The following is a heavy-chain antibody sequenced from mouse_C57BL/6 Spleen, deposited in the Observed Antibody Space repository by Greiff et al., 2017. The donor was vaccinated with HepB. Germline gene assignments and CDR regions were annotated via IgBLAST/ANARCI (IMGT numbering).Heavy chain of an antibody. J-gene: IGHJ4*01. Sequence: LQQSGAALLRPGASVTLSCKASGPTFTDYEIHWVKQTPVHGLEWIGAIDPETGGTAYNQKFKGKAILTADKSSSTAYMELRSLTSEDSAVYYCTRTTTVVGYAMDYWGQGTSVTVSS. CDR2: IDPETGGT. CDR1: GPTFTDYE. D-gene: IGHD1-1*01. V-gene: IGHV1-15*01. CDR3: TRTTTVVGYAMDY.